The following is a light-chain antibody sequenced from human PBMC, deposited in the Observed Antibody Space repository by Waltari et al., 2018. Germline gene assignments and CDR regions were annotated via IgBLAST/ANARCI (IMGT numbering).Light chain of an antibody. J-gene: IGLJ2*01. CDR2: EVN. CDR1: SSAVGSFTL. Sequence: QSALTQPASVSGSPGQSITIPCTGTSSAVGSFTLVSWYQLPPGKAPKLLIPEVNKRPSGVSNRFSGSKSGITASLTISGLQAGDEADYYCCSYAGSTTFVLFGGGTKLTVL. V-gene: IGLV2-23*02. CDR3: CSYAGSTTFVL.